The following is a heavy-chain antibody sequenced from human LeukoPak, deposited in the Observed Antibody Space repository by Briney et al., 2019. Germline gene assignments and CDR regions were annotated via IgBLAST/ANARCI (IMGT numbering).Heavy chain of an antibody. CDR1: GYTFTSYG. CDR2: ISAYNGNT. Sequence: ASVKVSCKASGYTFTSYGISWVRQAPGQGLEWMGWISAYNGNTNYAQKLQGRVTMTTDTSTSTAYMELRSLRSDDTAVYYCARAEGYCSSTSCYIDDNWFDPWGQGTPVTVSS. D-gene: IGHD2-2*02. CDR3: ARAEGYCSSTSCYIDDNWFDP. J-gene: IGHJ5*02. V-gene: IGHV1-18*01.